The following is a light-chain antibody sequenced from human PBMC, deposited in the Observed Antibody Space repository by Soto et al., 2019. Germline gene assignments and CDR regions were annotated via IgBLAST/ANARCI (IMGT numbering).Light chain of an antibody. CDR1: QSVAGS. Sequence: EFVLTQSRATLSXXPXXXXXPXXRASQSVAGSLAWYQQKPGQAPRLLIYGASSRATGIPDRFSGSGSGTDFSLTISRLEPEDFAVYYCQQHGDAPITFGQGTRLEI. V-gene: IGKV3-20*01. J-gene: IGKJ5*01. CDR2: GAS. CDR3: QQHGDAPIT.